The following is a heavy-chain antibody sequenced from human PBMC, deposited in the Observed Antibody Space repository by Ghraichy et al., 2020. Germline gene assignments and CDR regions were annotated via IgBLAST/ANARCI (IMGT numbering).Heavy chain of an antibody. CDR2: INAGNGNT. V-gene: IGHV1-3*01. D-gene: IGHD5-18*01. Sequence: ASVKVSCKASGYTFTSYAMHWVRQAPGQRLEWMGWINAGNGNTKYSQKFQGRVTITRDTSASTAYMELSSLRSEDTAVYYCARASRVGIQLWLRPFDIWGQGTMVTVSS. CDR1: GYTFTSYA. CDR3: ARASRVGIQLWLRPFDI. J-gene: IGHJ3*02.